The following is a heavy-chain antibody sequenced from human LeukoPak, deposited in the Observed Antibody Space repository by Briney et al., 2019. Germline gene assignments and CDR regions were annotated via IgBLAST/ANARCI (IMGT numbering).Heavy chain of an antibody. CDR3: ARDYPTSGIVTIFDY. CDR2: IYSGGST. D-gene: IGHD1-1*01. J-gene: IGHJ4*02. CDR1: GFTFSSYA. V-gene: IGHV3-66*02. Sequence: GGSLRLSCAASGFTFSSYAMSWVRQAPGKGLEWVSVIYSGGSTYYADSVKGRFTISRDNSKNTLYLQMNSLRAEDTAVYYCARDYPTSGIVTIFDYWGQGTLVTVSS.